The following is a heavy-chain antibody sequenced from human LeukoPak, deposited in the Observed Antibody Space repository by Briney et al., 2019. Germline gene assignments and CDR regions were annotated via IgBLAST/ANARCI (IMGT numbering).Heavy chain of an antibody. CDR3: ARGPANGVFDY. D-gene: IGHD3-10*01. Sequence: SETLSLTCTVSGASISNRYWSWIRHPPGRGLELIGYIYSSGSTNYNPSLNSRVTISVDTSNNQFSLNLSSMTAADTAVYYCARGPANGVFDYWGQGTLVTVSS. CDR2: IYSSGST. V-gene: IGHV4-59*11. J-gene: IGHJ4*02. CDR1: GASISNRY.